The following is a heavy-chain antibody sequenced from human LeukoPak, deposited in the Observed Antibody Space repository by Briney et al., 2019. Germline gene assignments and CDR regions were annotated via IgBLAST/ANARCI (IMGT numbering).Heavy chain of an antibody. CDR2: IYHSGST. D-gene: IGHD3-22*01. J-gene: IGHJ4*02. V-gene: IGHV4-30-2*01. Sequence: SETLSLTCAVSGGSISSGGYSWSWIRQPPGKGLEWIGYIYHSGSTCYNPSLKSRVTISVDRSKNQFSLKLSSVTAADTAVYYCARGPYYYDSSGYYGPFDYWGQGTLVTVSS. CDR1: GGSISSGGYS. CDR3: ARGPYYYDSSGYYGPFDY.